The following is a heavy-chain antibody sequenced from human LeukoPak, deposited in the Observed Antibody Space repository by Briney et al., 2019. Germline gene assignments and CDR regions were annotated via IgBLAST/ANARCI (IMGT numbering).Heavy chain of an antibody. V-gene: IGHV4-61*01. CDR1: GGSVSSGTYY. D-gene: IGHD3-3*01. CDR3: ARGGRERFWSGYYGMWNYYYYGMDV. J-gene: IGHJ6*02. CDR2: IYNTGST. Sequence: SETLSLTCTVSGGSVSSGTYYWSWFRQPPGTGLEWIGYIYNTGSTNYNPSLKSRVTISLDTSKNQFSLKLSSVTAADTAVYYCARGGRERFWSGYYGMWNYYYYGMDVWGQGTTVTVSS.